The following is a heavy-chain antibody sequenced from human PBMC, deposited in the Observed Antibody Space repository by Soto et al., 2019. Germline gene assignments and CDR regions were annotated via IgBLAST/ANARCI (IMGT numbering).Heavy chain of an antibody. Sequence: PGGSLRLSCTASGFTFSSYSMNWVRQAPGKGLEWVSYISSSSTTKYYADSVKGRFTISRDNAKISLYLQMNSLRVEDTAVYYCARDGCSGSNCLNWFDPWGQGTLVTVSS. J-gene: IGHJ5*02. D-gene: IGHD2-15*01. CDR2: ISSSSTTK. V-gene: IGHV3-48*01. CDR3: ARDGCSGSNCLNWFDP. CDR1: GFTFSSYS.